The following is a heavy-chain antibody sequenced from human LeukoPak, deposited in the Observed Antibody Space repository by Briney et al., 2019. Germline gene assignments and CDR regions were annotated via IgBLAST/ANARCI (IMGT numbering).Heavy chain of an antibody. V-gene: IGHV3-21*01. CDR3: AELGITMIGGV. CDR2: IGYGGSDT. Sequence: GGSLRLSCTVSGFTLSSYEMTWFRQAPGKGLEWVSSIGYGGSDTHYADSVKGRFTISRDNAKNSLYLQMNSLRAEDTAVYYCAELGITMIGGVWGKGTTVTISS. J-gene: IGHJ6*04. D-gene: IGHD3-10*02. CDR1: GFTLSSYE.